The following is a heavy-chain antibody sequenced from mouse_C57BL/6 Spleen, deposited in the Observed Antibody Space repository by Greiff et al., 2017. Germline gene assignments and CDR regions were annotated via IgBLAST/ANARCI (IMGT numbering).Heavy chain of an antibody. J-gene: IGHJ4*01. CDR1: GYTFTDYY. CDR3: ARKRDYVYAMDY. Sequence: VQLQQPGAELVKPGASVKMSCKASGYTFTDYYMNWVKQSHGKSLEWIGVINPYNGGTSYNQKFKGKATLTVDKSSSTAYMELNSLTSEDSAVYYCARKRDYVYAMDYWGQGTSVTVSS. V-gene: IGHV1-19*01. CDR2: INPYNGGT. D-gene: IGHD2-4*01.